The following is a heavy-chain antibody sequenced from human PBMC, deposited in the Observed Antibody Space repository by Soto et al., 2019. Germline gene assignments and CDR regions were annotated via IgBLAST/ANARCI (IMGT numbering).Heavy chain of an antibody. CDR1: GGSVSYFY. Sequence: QVRLQESGPGLVRPSETLSLTCTVSGGSVSYFYWAWMRQPPGKGLEWIGYIYFTGATDYNPSLGSRVTLSVNTSKNQFSLRLSSVTAADTALYFCARWNEGMDVWGPGTRVTVSS. CDR3: ARWNEGMDV. CDR2: IYFTGAT. J-gene: IGHJ6*02. V-gene: IGHV4-59*08. D-gene: IGHD1-1*01.